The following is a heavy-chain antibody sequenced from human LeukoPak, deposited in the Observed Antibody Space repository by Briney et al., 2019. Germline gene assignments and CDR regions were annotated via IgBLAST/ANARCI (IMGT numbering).Heavy chain of an antibody. CDR3: ARWLQDHDAFDI. D-gene: IGHD5-24*01. CDR2: ISSSSSYI. J-gene: IGHJ3*02. Sequence: PGGSLRLSCAASGFTFSSYSMNWVRQAPGKGLEWVSSISSSSSYIYYADSVKGRFTISRDNAKNSLYLQMNSLRAEDTAVYYCARWLQDHDAFDIWGQGTMVTVSS. V-gene: IGHV3-21*01. CDR1: GFTFSSYS.